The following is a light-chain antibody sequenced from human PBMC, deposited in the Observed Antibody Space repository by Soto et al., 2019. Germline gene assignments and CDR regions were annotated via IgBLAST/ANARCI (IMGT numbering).Light chain of an antibody. V-gene: IGKV1-5*01. Sequence: DIQMTQSPSTLSASVGDRVTITCRASQSICRWLAWYQQKPGKAPNLLISDAYSLQSGVPSRFSGSGSGTEFTLTISSGQPDDFATYYCQQYNSHPFTFGPGTKVDI. CDR3: QQYNSHPFT. CDR2: DAY. CDR1: QSICRW. J-gene: IGKJ3*01.